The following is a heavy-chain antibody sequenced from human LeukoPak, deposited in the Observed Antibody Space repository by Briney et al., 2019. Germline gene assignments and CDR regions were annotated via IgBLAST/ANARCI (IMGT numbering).Heavy chain of an antibody. J-gene: IGHJ3*02. CDR2: INHSGST. V-gene: IGHV4-34*01. D-gene: IGHD3-9*01. CDR3: ARRGRYFDWLSFLGYHDAFDI. Sequence: GSLRLSCAASGFTFSTYWMSWIRQPPGKGLEWIGEINHSGSTNYNPSLKSRVTISVDTSKNQFSLKLSSVTAADTAVYYCARRGRYFDWLSFLGYHDAFDIWGQGTMVTVSS. CDR1: GFTFSTYW.